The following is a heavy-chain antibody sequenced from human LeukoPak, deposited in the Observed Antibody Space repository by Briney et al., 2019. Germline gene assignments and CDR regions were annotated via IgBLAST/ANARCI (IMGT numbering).Heavy chain of an antibody. J-gene: IGHJ6*02. CDR3: ATGGGGYGESYYYYGMDV. V-gene: IGHV1-8*01. D-gene: IGHD3-16*01. CDR2: MNPNSGNT. CDR1: GYTFTSYD. Sequence: ASVKVSCKASGYTFTSYDINWVRQATGQGLEWMGWMNPNSGNTGYAQKFQGRVTMTRNTSISTAYMELSSLRSEDTAVYYCATGGGGYGESYYYYGMDVWGQGTTVTVPS.